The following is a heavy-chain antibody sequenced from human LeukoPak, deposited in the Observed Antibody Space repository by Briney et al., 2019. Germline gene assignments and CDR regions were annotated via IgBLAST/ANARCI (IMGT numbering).Heavy chain of an antibody. J-gene: IGHJ4*02. V-gene: IGHV3-66*01. D-gene: IGHD4-17*01. CDR2: IYSGGST. CDR1: GFTVSSNY. Sequence: GGSLRLSCAASGFTVSSNYMSWVRQAPGKGLEWVSVIYSGGSTYYADSVKGRFTISRDNSKNTLYLQMNSLRAEDTAVYYRARDRDDYGDYQGYWGQGTLVTVSS. CDR3: ARDRDDYGDYQGY.